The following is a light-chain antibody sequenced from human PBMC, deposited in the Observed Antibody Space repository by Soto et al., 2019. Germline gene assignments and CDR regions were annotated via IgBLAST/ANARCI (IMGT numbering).Light chain of an antibody. Sequence: DIPMTQSPSSLSASVGDRVTVTCRASQGISSYLAWYQQKPGKVPKLLIFAASTLQTGVPSRFSGSGSGTDFTLTIRSLQPEDVATYYCQKYDSASSPTFGGGTKVEIK. V-gene: IGKV1-27*01. CDR2: AAS. CDR1: QGISSY. CDR3: QKYDSASSPT. J-gene: IGKJ4*01.